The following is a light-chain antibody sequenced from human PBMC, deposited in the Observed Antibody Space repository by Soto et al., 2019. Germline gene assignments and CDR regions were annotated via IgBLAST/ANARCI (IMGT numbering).Light chain of an antibody. CDR1: QSVSSN. Sequence: EIVMTQSPATLSVSPGERATLSCRASQSVSSNLAWYQQKPGQAPRLLIYGASTRATGIPGRFSGSGSGTEFTLTISSLQSEDFAVYYCQQYGSSPRTFGQGTKVEIK. J-gene: IGKJ1*01. CDR2: GAS. CDR3: QQYGSSPRT. V-gene: IGKV3-15*01.